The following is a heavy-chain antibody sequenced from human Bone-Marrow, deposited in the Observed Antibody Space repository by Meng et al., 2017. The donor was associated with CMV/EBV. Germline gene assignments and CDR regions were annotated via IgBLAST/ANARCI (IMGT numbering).Heavy chain of an antibody. J-gene: IGHJ6*02. CDR3: AGGKQQLATYYYYYGMDV. CDR1: GGTFSSYA. Sequence: SVKVSCKASGGTFSSYAISWVRQAPRQGLEWMGGIIPILGIANYAQKFQGRVTITADKSTSTAYMELSSLRSEDTAVYYCAGGKQQLATYYYYYGMDVWGQGTTVTVSS. V-gene: IGHV1-69*10. D-gene: IGHD6-13*01. CDR2: IIPILGIA.